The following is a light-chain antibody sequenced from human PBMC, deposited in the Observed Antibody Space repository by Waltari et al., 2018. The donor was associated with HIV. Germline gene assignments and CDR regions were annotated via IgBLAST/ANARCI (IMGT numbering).Light chain of an antibody. Sequence: QSALTQPASVSGSPGQSITISCTGTSSDVGSYTFVSWYQHHPGKAPKLMIYEVTKRPSGVSNRFSASKSGNTASLTISGLKAEDEADYYCCSYAGSSAFRIFGGGTRLTVL. CDR2: EVT. CDR1: SSDVGSYTF. CDR3: CSYAGSSAFRI. J-gene: IGLJ2*01. V-gene: IGLV2-23*02.